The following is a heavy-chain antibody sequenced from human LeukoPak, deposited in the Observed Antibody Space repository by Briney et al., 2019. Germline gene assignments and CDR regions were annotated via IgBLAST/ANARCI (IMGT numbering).Heavy chain of an antibody. J-gene: IGHJ4*02. CDR1: GFIFSSYW. CDR2: IKQDGSEK. Sequence: GGSLRLSCAASGFIFSSYWMSWVRQAPGKGLEWVANIKQDGSEKYYVDSVKGRFTISRDNAKNSLYLQMNSLRAEDTAVYYCARSQRPSGYYLYYFDYWGQGTLVTVSS. V-gene: IGHV3-7*01. CDR3: ARSQRPSGYYLYYFDY. D-gene: IGHD3-22*01.